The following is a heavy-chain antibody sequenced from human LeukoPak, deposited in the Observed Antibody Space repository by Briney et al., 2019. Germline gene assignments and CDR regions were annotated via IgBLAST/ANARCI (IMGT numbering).Heavy chain of an antibody. J-gene: IGHJ3*02. Sequence: SETLSLTCTVSGGSISSYYWSWIRQPAGKGLEWIGRIYTSGSTNYNPSLKSRVTISVDTSKNQFSLKLSSVTAADTAVYYCARDRYDYVWGSYLHDAFDIWGQGTMVTVSS. CDR2: IYTSGST. CDR3: ARDRYDYVWGSYLHDAFDI. CDR1: GGSISSYY. V-gene: IGHV4-4*07. D-gene: IGHD3-16*02.